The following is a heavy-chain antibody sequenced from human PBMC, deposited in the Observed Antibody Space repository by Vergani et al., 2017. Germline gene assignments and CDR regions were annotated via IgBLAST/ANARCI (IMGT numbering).Heavy chain of an antibody. CDR1: GFTFSSYG. CDR2: IWYDGSNK. D-gene: IGHD4-17*01. V-gene: IGHV3-33*01. Sequence: QVQLVESGGGVVQPGRSLRLSCAASGFTFSSYGMHWVRPAPGKGLEWVAVIWYDGSNKYYADSVKGRFTISRDNYKNTRYLQMNSLRAEDTAVYYCARSRVTTPIDAFDIWSQGTMVTASS. J-gene: IGHJ3*02. CDR3: ARSRVTTPIDAFDI.